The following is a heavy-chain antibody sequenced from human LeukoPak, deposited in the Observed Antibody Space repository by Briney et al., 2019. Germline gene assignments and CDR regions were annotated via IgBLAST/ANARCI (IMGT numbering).Heavy chain of an antibody. CDR2: INPNSGGT. D-gene: IGHD2-15*01. CDR3: ARGPGYCSGGSCYSGFDP. Sequence: ASVKVSCKASGYTFTGYYMHWVRQAPGQGLEWMGWINPNSGGTNYAQKFQGRVTMTRDTSISTAYMELSSLRSEDTAVYYCARGPGYCSGGSCYSGFDPWGQGTLVTVSS. V-gene: IGHV1-2*02. CDR1: GYTFTGYY. J-gene: IGHJ5*02.